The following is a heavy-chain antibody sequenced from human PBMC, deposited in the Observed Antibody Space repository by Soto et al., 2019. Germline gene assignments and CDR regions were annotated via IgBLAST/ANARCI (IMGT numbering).Heavy chain of an antibody. CDR1: GFTFNSYG. Sequence: QVQLVESGGGVVQPGRSLRLSCAASGFTFNSYGMHWVRQGPGNGLKWVAFISYDSTKTYYADSVKGRFTISRDNSNSALYVQMNSLTGEDTAVYYCARTRSAWSDFHYYSLDVWGQGTTVTVSS. CDR2: ISYDSTKT. CDR3: ARTRSAWSDFHYYSLDV. D-gene: IGHD1-26*01. J-gene: IGHJ6*02. V-gene: IGHV3-30*03.